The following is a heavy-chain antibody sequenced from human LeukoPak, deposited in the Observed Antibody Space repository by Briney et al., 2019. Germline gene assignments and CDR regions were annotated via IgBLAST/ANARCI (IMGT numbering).Heavy chain of an antibody. J-gene: IGHJ4*02. D-gene: IGHD3-10*01. V-gene: IGHV3-23*01. CDR2: IRDNGGGT. CDR3: AKGATSGDCFDF. Sequence: GGSLRLSCAASRFTFSSYAMSWVRQAPGKGLEWVSAIRDNGGGTYYAISVKGRFTISRDNSKNTLYLQMNSLRAEDTAVYYCAKGATSGDCFDFWGQGTLVTVSS. CDR1: RFTFSSYA.